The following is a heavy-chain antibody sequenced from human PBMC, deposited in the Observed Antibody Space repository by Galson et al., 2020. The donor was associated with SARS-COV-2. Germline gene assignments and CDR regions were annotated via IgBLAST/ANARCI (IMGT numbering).Heavy chain of an antibody. V-gene: IGHV4-34*01. CDR3: ARGIRFVVPHIVVVVAVPYYSVGMDV. Sequence: SETLSLTCAVHGWSFSDYFWTWILQSPGKGLEWIGEINHSGNTNYNPSLNSRVTISVDTSKNQFSLKMSPMTAADTAVYYCARGIRFVVPHIVVVVAVPYYSVGMDVWGQGTTVTVSS. D-gene: IGHD2-15*01. CDR1: GWSFSDYF. J-gene: IGHJ6*02. CDR2: INHSGNT.